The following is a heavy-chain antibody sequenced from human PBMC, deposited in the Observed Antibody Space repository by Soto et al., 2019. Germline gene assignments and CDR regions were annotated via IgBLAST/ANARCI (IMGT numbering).Heavy chain of an antibody. CDR1: GYTFTSYA. CDR3: ASSGDTAYYFDY. J-gene: IGHJ4*02. V-gene: IGHV1-3*01. D-gene: IGHD5-18*01. Sequence: ASVKVSCKASGYTFTSYAMHWVRQAPGQRLEWMGWINAGNGNTKYSQKFQGRVTITRDTSASTAYMELSSLRSEDTAVYYCASSGDTAYYFDYWGQGTLVTVSS. CDR2: INAGNGNT.